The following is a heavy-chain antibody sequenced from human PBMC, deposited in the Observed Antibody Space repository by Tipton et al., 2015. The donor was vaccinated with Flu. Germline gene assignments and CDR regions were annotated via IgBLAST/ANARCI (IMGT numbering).Heavy chain of an antibody. J-gene: IGHJ6*02. CDR3: AKDSEWLRSDYFYGMDV. V-gene: IGHV3-23*01. Sequence: SLRLSCAASGFTFSTYAMSWVCQAPGKGLEWVSAISSSGDITYYTDSVRGRFTISRDNFKDTLFLQINSLRAEDTALYYCAKDSEWLRSDYFYGMDVWGQGTTVPVSS. CDR1: GFTFSTYA. D-gene: IGHD5-12*01. CDR2: ISSSGDIT.